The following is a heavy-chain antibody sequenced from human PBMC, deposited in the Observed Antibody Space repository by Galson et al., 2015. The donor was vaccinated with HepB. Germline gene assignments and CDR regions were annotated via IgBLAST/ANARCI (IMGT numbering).Heavy chain of an antibody. Sequence: SLRLSCAASGFTFSIYWMHWVRQAPGKGLLWVSRINSDGSNTTYADSVKGRFTISRDNVRNTLYLQMNSPRAEDTAVYYCARDRGSRGWPRHWGQGALVTVSS. CDR2: INSDGSNT. J-gene: IGHJ4*02. CDR3: ARDRGSRGWPRH. CDR1: GFTFSIYW. V-gene: IGHV3-74*01. D-gene: IGHD6-19*01.